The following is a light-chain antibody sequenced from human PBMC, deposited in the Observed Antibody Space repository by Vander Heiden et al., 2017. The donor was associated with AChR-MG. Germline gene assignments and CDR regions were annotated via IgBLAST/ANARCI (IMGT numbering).Light chain of an antibody. CDR1: QSISSY. CDR2: AAS. Sequence: DIQMTQSPSSLSASVGDRVTITCRASQSISSYLTWYQQKPGKAPKLLIYAASSLQSGVPSRFSGSGYGTDFTLTISSRQPEDFATYYCQQSYSTPIFTFGHGTKVDIK. V-gene: IGKV1-39*01. J-gene: IGKJ3*01. CDR3: QQSYSTPIFT.